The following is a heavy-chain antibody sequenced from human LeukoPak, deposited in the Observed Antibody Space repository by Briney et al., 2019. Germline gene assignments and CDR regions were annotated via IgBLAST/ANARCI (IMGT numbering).Heavy chain of an antibody. CDR3: VRVRDTVVLISAY. D-gene: IGHD3-16*01. J-gene: IGHJ4*02. Sequence: GASVKVSCKASGYSFTNYDIHWVRQATGQGLEWMGWMNPYSGNRGYAQKFQGRVTMTRDTSISTAYMELSGLTSEDTAMYYCVRVRDTVVLISAYWGQGTLVTVSS. CDR1: GYSFTNYD. CDR2: MNPYSGNR. V-gene: IGHV1-8*01.